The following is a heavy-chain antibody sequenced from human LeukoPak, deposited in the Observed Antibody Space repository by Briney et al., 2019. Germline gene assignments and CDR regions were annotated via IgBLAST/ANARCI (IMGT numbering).Heavy chain of an antibody. CDR3: ARGEGDRGWYPGDY. V-gene: IGHV3-7*01. D-gene: IGHD6-19*01. Sequence: GGSLRLSCAASGFTFASYWMSWVRQAPGKGLEWVANIKQDGSEKYYVDSVKGRFTISRDNAKNSLYLQMNSLRVEDTAVYYCARGEGDRGWYPGDYWSQGTLVTVSS. CDR1: GFTFASYW. J-gene: IGHJ4*02. CDR2: IKQDGSEK.